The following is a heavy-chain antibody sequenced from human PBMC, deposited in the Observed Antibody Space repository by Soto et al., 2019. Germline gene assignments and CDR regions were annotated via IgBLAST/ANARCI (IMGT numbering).Heavy chain of an antibody. V-gene: IGHV1-69*02. CDR1: GGTFISYT. J-gene: IGHJ6*02. D-gene: IGHD3-10*01. CDR2: IIPILGIA. CDR3: ARSRGITMVRGVTPYGMDV. Sequence: QVQLVQSGAEVKKPGSSVKVSCKASGGTFISYTISWVRQAPGQGLECMGRIIPILGIANYAQKFQGRVTITADKSTSTAYMELSSRRSEDTAVYYCARSRGITMVRGVTPYGMDVWGQGTTVTVSS.